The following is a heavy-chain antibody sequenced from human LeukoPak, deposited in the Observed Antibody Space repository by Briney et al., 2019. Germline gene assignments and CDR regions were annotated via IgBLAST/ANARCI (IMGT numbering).Heavy chain of an antibody. D-gene: IGHD3-10*01. CDR3: ARAARITMVRGVYDY. CDR2: INPNSGGT. J-gene: IGHJ4*02. CDR1: GYTFTGYY. Sequence: GSVKVSCKASGYTFTGYYMHWVRQARGQGLAWMGWINPNSGGTNYAQKFQGRVTMTRATSISTAYMELSRLRSDDTAVYYCARAARITMVRGVYDYWGQGTLVTVSS. V-gene: IGHV1-2*02.